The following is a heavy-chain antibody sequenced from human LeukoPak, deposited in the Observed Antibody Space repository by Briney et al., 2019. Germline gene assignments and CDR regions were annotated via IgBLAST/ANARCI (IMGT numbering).Heavy chain of an antibody. Sequence: GGSLRLSCAASGFTFSSYAITWVRQAPGKGLEWVAVISYDGSNKYYADSVKGRFTISRDNSKNTLNLQMNSLRAEDTAVYYCARDQDYGGLAGFDYWGQGTLVTVSS. V-gene: IGHV3-30-3*01. J-gene: IGHJ4*02. CDR1: GFTFSSYA. D-gene: IGHD4-23*01. CDR3: ARDQDYGGLAGFDY. CDR2: ISYDGSNK.